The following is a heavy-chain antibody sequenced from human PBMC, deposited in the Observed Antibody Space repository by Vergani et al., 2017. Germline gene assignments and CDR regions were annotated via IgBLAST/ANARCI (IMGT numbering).Heavy chain of an antibody. CDR3: ARDANRWQLVGDDFDY. J-gene: IGHJ4*02. CDR1: GYTFTSYG. Sequence: QVQLVQSGAEVKKPGASVKVSCKASGYTFTSYGISWVRQAPGQGLEWMGWISAYNGNTNYAQKLQGRVPMTTDTSTSTAYMELRSLRSDDTAVYYCARDANRWQLVGDDFDYWGQGTLVTVSS. V-gene: IGHV1-18*01. CDR2: ISAYNGNT. D-gene: IGHD6-13*01.